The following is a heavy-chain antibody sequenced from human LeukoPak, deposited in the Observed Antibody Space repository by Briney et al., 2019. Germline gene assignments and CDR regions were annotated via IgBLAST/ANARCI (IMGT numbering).Heavy chain of an antibody. D-gene: IGHD6-13*01. CDR3: AKRGRGYSSSWIDY. CDR2: ISGSGGST. Sequence: GGSLRLSCAASGFTFSSYAMSWVRQAPGKGLEWVSAISGSGGSTYYADSVKGRFTISRDNSKNTLYLQLNSLRAEDTAVYYCAKRGRGYSSSWIDYWGQGTLVTVSS. V-gene: IGHV3-23*01. CDR1: GFTFSSYA. J-gene: IGHJ4*02.